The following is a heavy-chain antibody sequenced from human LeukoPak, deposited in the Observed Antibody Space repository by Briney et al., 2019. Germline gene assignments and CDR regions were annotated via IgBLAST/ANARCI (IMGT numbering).Heavy chain of an antibody. J-gene: IGHJ4*02. V-gene: IGHV3-9*01. Sequence: GGSLRLSCAASGFTLDDYPMPWVRQVPGKGLEWVPGFSWNGGSIAYADSVTGPFTISRDNAKNSLYLQMNSLRAEDTALYYCAKDSLFQYYDFWSGYFVYWGQGTLVTVSS. CDR1: GFTLDDYP. D-gene: IGHD3-3*01. CDR2: FSWNGGSI. CDR3: AKDSLFQYYDFWSGYFVY.